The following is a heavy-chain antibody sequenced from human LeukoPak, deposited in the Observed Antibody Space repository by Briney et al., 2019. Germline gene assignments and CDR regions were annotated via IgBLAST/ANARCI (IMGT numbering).Heavy chain of an antibody. CDR1: GYSISSGYF. D-gene: IGHD4-17*01. Sequence: SETLSLTCTVSGYSISSGYFWGWMRQPPGKGLEWIGSIYQSETAHYNPSLKSRVTISVDTSKNKFSLKLRSVTAPDTAVYFSARKTTVTTTGGNFDYWGQGTLVTVST. V-gene: IGHV4-38-2*02. J-gene: IGHJ4*02. CDR3: ARKTTVTTTGGNFDY. CDR2: IYQSETA.